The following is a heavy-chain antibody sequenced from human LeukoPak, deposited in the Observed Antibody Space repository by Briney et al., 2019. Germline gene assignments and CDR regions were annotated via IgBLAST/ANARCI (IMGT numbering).Heavy chain of an antibody. CDR2: ISAYNGNT. V-gene: IGHV1-18*04. CDR1: GYTFTSYG. Sequence: GASVKVSCKASGYTFTSYGISWVRQAPGQGLEWMGWISAYNGNTNYAQKLQGRATMTTDTSTSTAYMELRSLRSDDTAVYYCARVPELDYGGGMDVWGKGTTVTVSS. CDR3: ARVPELDYGGGMDV. J-gene: IGHJ6*04. D-gene: IGHD4-23*01.